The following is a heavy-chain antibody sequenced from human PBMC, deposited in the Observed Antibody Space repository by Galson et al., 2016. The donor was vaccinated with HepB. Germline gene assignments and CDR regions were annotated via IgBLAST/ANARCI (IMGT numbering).Heavy chain of an antibody. CDR2: IYYSGDT. V-gene: IGHV4-59*11. CDR1: GGSISSHY. CDR3: ARLPGLIYGWDV. Sequence: SETLSLTCTVSGGSISSHYWSWIRQPPGKGLEWIGYIYYSGDTNYNPSLKSRVTMSVDTSKNHFSLKLRSVTAADTALYYCARLPGLIYGWDVWGQGTTVTVSS. J-gene: IGHJ6*02. D-gene: IGHD1-14*01.